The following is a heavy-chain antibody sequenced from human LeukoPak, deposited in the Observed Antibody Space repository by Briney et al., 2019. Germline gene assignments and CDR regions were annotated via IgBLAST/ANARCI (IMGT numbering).Heavy chain of an antibody. CDR1: GFTFSNAW. CDR2: IKSKTDGGTT. J-gene: IGHJ4*02. Sequence: GGSLRLSCVASGFTFSNAWMSWVRQAPGKGLEWVGRIKSKTDGGTTDYAAPVKGGFTISRDNSKNTLYLQLNSLKTEDTAVHYCTRDQTPYYWGQGTLVTVSS. V-gene: IGHV3-15*01. CDR3: TRDQTPYY.